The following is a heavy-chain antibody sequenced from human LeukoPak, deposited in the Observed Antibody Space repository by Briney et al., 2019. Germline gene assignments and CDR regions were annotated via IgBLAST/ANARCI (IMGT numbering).Heavy chain of an antibody. D-gene: IGHD3-22*01. V-gene: IGHV1-46*01. CDR3: ARDMAEGYDSSGYYLY. J-gene: IGHJ4*02. Sequence: ASVKVSCKASGYTFTSYYMHWVRQAPGQGLEWMGIINPSGGSTSYAQKFQGRVTMTRDTSTSTVYMELSSLRSEDTAVYYCARDMAEGYDSSGYYLYWGQGTLVTVSS. CDR2: INPSGGST. CDR1: GYTFTSYY.